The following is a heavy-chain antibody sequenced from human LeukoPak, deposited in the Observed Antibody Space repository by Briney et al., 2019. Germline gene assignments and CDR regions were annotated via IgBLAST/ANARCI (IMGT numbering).Heavy chain of an antibody. J-gene: IGHJ5*02. Sequence: SETLSHTCAVYGGSFSGYYWSWIRQPPGKGLEWIGEINHSGSTNYNPSLKSRVTISVDTSKNQFSLKLSSVTAADTAVYYCARVHYDPNWFDPWGQGTLVTVSS. V-gene: IGHV4-34*01. D-gene: IGHD4-17*01. CDR1: GGSFSGYY. CDR2: INHSGST. CDR3: ARVHYDPNWFDP.